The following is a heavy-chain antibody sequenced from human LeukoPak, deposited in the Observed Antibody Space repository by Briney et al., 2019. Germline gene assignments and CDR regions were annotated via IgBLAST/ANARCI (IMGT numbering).Heavy chain of an antibody. CDR1: GFTFSSYE. D-gene: IGHD6-19*01. CDR2: ISSSGSTI. Sequence: GGSLRLSCAASGFTFSSYEMNWVRQAPGKGLEWVSYISSSGSTIYYADSVKGRFTISRDNSKNTLYLQMNSLRAEDTAVYYCARDLDSSGWFVGGVDYWGQGTLVTVSS. V-gene: IGHV3-48*03. CDR3: ARDLDSSGWFVGGVDY. J-gene: IGHJ4*02.